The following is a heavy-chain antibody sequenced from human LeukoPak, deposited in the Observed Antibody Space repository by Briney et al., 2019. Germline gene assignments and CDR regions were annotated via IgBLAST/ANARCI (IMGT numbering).Heavy chain of an antibody. CDR2: IYPGDSDT. J-gene: IGHJ6*02. CDR3: ARSFGSNYVYYGMDV. V-gene: IGHV5-51*01. Sequence: GESLKISCKGSGYSFTSYWIGWVRQMPGKGLEWMGIIYPGDSDTRYSPSFQGRVTISADKSISTAYLQWSSLKASDTAMYYCARSFGSNYVYYGMDVWGQGTTVTVSS. CDR1: GYSFTSYW. D-gene: IGHD3-3*01.